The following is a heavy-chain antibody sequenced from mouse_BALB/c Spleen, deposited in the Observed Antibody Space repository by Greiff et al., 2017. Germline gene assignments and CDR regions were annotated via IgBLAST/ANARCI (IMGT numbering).Heavy chain of an antibody. J-gene: IGHJ3*01. CDR2: IYPGSGST. Sequence: QVQLQQSGPELVKPGASVKMSCKASGYTFTDYVISWVKQRTGQGLEWIGEIYPGSGSTYYNEKFKGKATLTADKSSNTAYMQLSSLTSEDSAVYFCARLLITTLAYWGQGTLVTVSA. CDR3: ARLLITTLAY. D-gene: IGHD2-4*01. CDR1: GYTFTDYV. V-gene: IGHV1-77*01.